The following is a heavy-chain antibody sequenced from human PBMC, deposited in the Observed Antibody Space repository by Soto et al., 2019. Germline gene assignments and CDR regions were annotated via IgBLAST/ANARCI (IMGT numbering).Heavy chain of an antibody. Sequence: SETLSLTCTVSGASISTYYWSWIRQPPGKGLEWIGYISYSGSTNYNPSLKSRVTISFDASKNQISLQVRSATAADAAVYYCARDLKEYCSDGKCNWFDPWGQGTLVTVSS. CDR2: ISYSGST. J-gene: IGHJ5*02. CDR3: ARDLKEYCSDGKCNWFDP. V-gene: IGHV4-59*01. D-gene: IGHD2-15*01. CDR1: GASISTYY.